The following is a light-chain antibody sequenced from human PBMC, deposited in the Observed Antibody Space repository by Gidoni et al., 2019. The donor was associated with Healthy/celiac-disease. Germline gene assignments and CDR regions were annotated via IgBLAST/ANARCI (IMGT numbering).Light chain of an antibody. V-gene: IGLV2-23*01. Sequence: QSALTQPASVSGSPGQSITISCTGTRSDVGSYNLVSWYQQHPGKAPKLMIYEGSKRPPGGSNRFSGSKSGNTASLTISGLQAEDEADYYCCSYAGSSTVFGGGTKLTVL. CDR1: RSDVGSYNL. J-gene: IGLJ2*01. CDR3: CSYAGSSTV. CDR2: EGS.